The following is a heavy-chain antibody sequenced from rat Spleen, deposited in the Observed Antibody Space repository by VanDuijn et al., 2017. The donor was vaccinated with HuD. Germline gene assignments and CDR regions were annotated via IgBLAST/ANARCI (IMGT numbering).Heavy chain of an antibody. V-gene: IGHV5-25*01. CDR3: ARRHYGYTDYFDY. Sequence: EVELVESGGGLIQPGSPLKLSCVASGFTFSDFYMAWVRQAPTEGLEWVASISTSGAGTFYRDSVKGRFTVSRDNAKSTLYLQMDSLGSEDTATYYCARRHYGYTDYFDYWGQGVMVTVSS. CDR1: GFTFSDFY. J-gene: IGHJ2*01. D-gene: IGHD1-11*01. CDR2: ISTSGAGT.